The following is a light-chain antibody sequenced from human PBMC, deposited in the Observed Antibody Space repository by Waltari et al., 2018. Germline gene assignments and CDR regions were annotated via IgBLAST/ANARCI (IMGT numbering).Light chain of an antibody. Sequence: DIVMTQSPLSLPVTPGEPASISCRSSQSLLYSNGYNYLDWYLQKPGQSSQLLIYLGSYRASGVPDRFSGSGSGTDCTLKISRVEAEDFGVYYCMQAVQTLRTFGQVTKLEIK. CDR3: MQAVQTLRT. CDR2: LGS. J-gene: IGKJ2*01. V-gene: IGKV2-28*01. CDR1: QSLLYSNGYNY.